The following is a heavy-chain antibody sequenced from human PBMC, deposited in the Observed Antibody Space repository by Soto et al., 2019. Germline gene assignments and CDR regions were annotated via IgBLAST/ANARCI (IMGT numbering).Heavy chain of an antibody. J-gene: IGHJ5*02. V-gene: IGHV1-8*02. CDR1: GYTFTNND. D-gene: IGHD5-18*01. CDR2: MNPGSGDT. CDR3: ARMESFGSLNWFDP. Sequence: AALKVSCTASGYTFTNNDVSWVRQATGQGLEWMGWMNPGSGDTGYAQKFQGRVTMTRDISIATAYMELNSLTSEDTAIYYCARMESFGSLNWFDPWGQGTLVTVSS.